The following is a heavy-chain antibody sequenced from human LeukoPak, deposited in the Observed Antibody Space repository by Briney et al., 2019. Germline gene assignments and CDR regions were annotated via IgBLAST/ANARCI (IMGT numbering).Heavy chain of an antibody. J-gene: IGHJ4*02. CDR1: GFTFSDYY. V-gene: IGHV3-11*01. CDR3: AREISGERTYYFDY. D-gene: IGHD1-26*01. CDR2: ISSSGSTI. Sequence: PVGSLRLSCAASGFTFSDYYMSWIRQAPGKGLEWVSYISSSGSTIYYADSVKGRFTISRDNAKNSLYLQMNSLRAEDTAVYYCAREISGERTYYFDYWGQGTLVTVSS.